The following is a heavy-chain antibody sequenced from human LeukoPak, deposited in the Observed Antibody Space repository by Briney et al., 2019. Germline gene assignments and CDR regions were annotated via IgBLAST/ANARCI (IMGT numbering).Heavy chain of an antibody. D-gene: IGHD3-9*01. CDR3: ARAQLRYVVWSSGVDAFDI. Sequence: PGGSLRLSCAASGFTVSSNYMSWVRQAPGKGLEWVSVIYSGGSTYYADSVKGRLTISRDNSQNTLYLQMDSLRAEDTAVYDCARAQLRYVVWSSGVDAFDIWDQGTMVTESS. CDR1: GFTVSSNY. V-gene: IGHV3-53*01. CDR2: IYSGGST. J-gene: IGHJ3*02.